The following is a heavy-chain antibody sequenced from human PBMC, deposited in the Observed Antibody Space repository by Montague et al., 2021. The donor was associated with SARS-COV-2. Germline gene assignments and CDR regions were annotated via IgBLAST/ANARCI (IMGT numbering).Heavy chain of an antibody. CDR3: ASQFGITWYALDV. Sequence: CAISGDSVSSNDAAWNWIRQSPSRGLEWLGRTDYRSTWYNDYAVSVKGRITINPDTSKNQFSLQLNSVPPEDTAVYYCASQFGITWYALDVWGQGTTVTVSS. CDR1: GDSVSSNDAA. J-gene: IGHJ6*02. CDR2: TDYRSTWYN. D-gene: IGHD3-10*01. V-gene: IGHV6-1*01.